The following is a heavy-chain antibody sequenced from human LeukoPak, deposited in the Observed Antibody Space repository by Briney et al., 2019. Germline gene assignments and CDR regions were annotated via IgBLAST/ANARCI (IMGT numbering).Heavy chain of an antibody. CDR3: ARGSIVGAKTLGFGAFDI. CDR2: IYYSGNT. D-gene: IGHD1-26*01. Sequence: NPSETLSLTCTVSGGSISSSSYYWGWIRQPPGKGLEWIGSIYYSGNTYYSPSLKSRVTISVDTSKNQFSLKLSSVTAADTAVYYCARGSIVGAKTLGFGAFDIWGQGTMVTVSS. J-gene: IGHJ3*02. CDR1: GGSISSSSYY. V-gene: IGHV4-39*01.